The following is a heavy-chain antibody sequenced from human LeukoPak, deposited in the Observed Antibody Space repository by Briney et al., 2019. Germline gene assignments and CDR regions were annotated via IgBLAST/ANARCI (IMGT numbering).Heavy chain of an antibody. CDR1: GGSFSGYY. V-gene: IGHV4-30-4*01. D-gene: IGHD5-18*01. J-gene: IGHJ4*02. Sequence: KPSETLSLTCAVYGGSFSGYYWSWIRQPPGKGLEWIGYIYYSGSTYYNPSLKSRVTISVDTSKNHFSLKLSSVTAADTAVYYCARVHSPKNSYGPQYYFDYWGQGTLVTVSS. CDR3: ARVHSPKNSYGPQYYFDY. CDR2: IYYSGST.